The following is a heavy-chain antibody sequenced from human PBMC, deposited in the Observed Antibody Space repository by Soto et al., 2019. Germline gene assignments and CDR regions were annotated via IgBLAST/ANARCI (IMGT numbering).Heavy chain of an antibody. Sequence: GGSLRLSCAASGFTFSTYAMSWVRQAPGKGLEWVSAISGSATSTYYADSVKGRFTISRDNSKNTLYLQMNSLRAEDTAVYYCAKNSRGDYVGYRINFDYWGQGTLVTVS. CDR3: AKNSRGDYVGYRINFDY. CDR2: ISGSATST. V-gene: IGHV3-23*01. J-gene: IGHJ4*02. D-gene: IGHD4-17*01. CDR1: GFTFSTYA.